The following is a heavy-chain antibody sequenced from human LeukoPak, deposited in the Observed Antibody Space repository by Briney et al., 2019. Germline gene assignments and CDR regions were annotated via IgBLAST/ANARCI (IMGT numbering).Heavy chain of an antibody. CDR1: AGSISRYY. V-gene: IGHV4-59*01. CDR3: AREYHYYDTRGFNYFDY. D-gene: IGHD3-22*01. J-gene: IGHJ4*02. CDR2: IYYSGST. Sequence: SETLSLTCSVSAGSISRYYWCWIRQPPGKGLEWIGYIYYSGSTNYNPSLKGRVTMSLDTSRNQFSLKLSSVTAADTAVYYCAREYHYYDTRGFNYFDYWGQGTLVSVSS.